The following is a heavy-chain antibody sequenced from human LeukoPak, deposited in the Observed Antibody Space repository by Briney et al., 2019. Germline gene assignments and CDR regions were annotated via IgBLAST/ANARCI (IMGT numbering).Heavy chain of an antibody. V-gene: IGHV3-43*02. Sequence: GGSLRLSCAASGFTFDDYAMHWVRQAPGKGLEWVSLISGDGGSTYYADSVKGRFTISRDNSKNSLYLQMNSLRTEDTALYYCAKGGYYCSSNSCYRNYFDYCGLGTLVTVSS. D-gene: IGHD2-2*01. CDR3: AKGGYYCSSNSCYRNYFDY. CDR1: GFTFDDYA. J-gene: IGHJ4*01. CDR2: ISGDGGST.